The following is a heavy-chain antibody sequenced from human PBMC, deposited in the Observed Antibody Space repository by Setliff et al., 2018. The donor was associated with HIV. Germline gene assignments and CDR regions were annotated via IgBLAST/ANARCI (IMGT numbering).Heavy chain of an antibody. CDR1: GGSISSYY. D-gene: IGHD5-12*01. CDR2: IYYSGST. V-gene: IGHV4-59*12. J-gene: IGHJ6*03. Sequence: SLTCTVSGGSISSYYWSWIRQPPGKGLEWIGYIYYSGSTNYNPSLKSRVTISVDTSKNQFSLKLSSVTAADTAVYYCARGRKRDGYNFYYYYMDVWDKGTTVTVSS. CDR3: ARGRKRDGYNFYYYYMDV.